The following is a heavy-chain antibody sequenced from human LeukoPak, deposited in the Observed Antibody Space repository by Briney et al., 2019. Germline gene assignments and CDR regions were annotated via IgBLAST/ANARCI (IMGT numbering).Heavy chain of an antibody. V-gene: IGHV3-23*01. CDR2: ISGSGGST. CDR3: AKDYYGSGNLPADV. CDR1: GFTFSSYA. J-gene: IGHJ6*04. D-gene: IGHD3-10*01. Sequence: PGGSPRLSCAASGFTFSSYAMSWVRQAPGKGLEWVSAISGSGGSTYYADSVKGRFTISRDNSKNTLYLQMNSLRAEDTAVYYCAKDYYGSGNLPADVWGKGTTVTVSS.